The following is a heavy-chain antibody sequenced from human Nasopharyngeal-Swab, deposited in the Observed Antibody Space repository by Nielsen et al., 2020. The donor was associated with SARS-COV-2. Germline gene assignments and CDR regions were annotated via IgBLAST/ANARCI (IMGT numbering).Heavy chain of an antibody. CDR1: GFTFSSYG. CDR2: IWYDGSNK. Sequence: GESLKISCAASGFTFSSYGMHWVRQAPGKGLEWVAVIWYDGSNKYYADSVKGRFTISRDNSKNTLYLQMNSLRAEDTAVYYCARVGSGSYRGPFDYWGQGTLVTVSS. V-gene: IGHV3-33*01. J-gene: IGHJ4*02. CDR3: ARVGSGSYRGPFDY. D-gene: IGHD1-26*01.